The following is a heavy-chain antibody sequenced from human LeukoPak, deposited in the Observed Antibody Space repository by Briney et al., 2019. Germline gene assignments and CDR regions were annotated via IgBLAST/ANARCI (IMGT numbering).Heavy chain of an antibody. CDR3: AKHSGNYFFDH. CDR2: ISVSGGDT. CDR1: GFTFSTYA. Sequence: GGSLRLSCAASGFTFSTYAMSWVRQAPGKGLEWVSAISVSGGDTFYADSVRGRLTISRDNSMNTLYLQMNSLRAEGTAMYYCAKHSGNYFFDHWGQGTLVTVSA. J-gene: IGHJ4*02. V-gene: IGHV3-23*01. D-gene: IGHD1-26*01.